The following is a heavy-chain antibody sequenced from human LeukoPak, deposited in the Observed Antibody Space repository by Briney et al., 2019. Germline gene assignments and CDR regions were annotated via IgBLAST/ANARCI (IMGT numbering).Heavy chain of an antibody. Sequence: PGGSLRLSCTGSGFTFSNSWMTWVRQAPGKGLEWVADIKEDGSVKNYVEYVKGRFTISRDNAKNSLHLQMSSLRVEDTAVYYCARDRAYSTYDYWGQGTLVRVCS. D-gene: IGHD2/OR15-2a*01. CDR3: ARDRAYSTYDY. J-gene: IGHJ4*02. V-gene: IGHV3-7*01. CDR1: GFTFSNSW. CDR2: IKEDGSVK.